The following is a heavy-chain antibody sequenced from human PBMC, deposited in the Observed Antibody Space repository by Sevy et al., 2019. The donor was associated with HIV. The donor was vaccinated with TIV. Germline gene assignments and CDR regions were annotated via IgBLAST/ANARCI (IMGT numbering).Heavy chain of an antibody. V-gene: IGHV3-30-3*01. CDR1: GFTFSSYA. Sequence: GGSLRLSCAASGFTFSSYAMHWVRQAPGKGLEWVAVISYDGSNKYYADSVKGRFTISRDNSENTLYLQMNSLRAEDTAVYYCARGGRDCSGGSCYDGDWFDPWGQGTLVTVSS. J-gene: IGHJ5*02. D-gene: IGHD2-15*01. CDR2: ISYDGSNK. CDR3: ARGGRDCSGGSCYDGDWFDP.